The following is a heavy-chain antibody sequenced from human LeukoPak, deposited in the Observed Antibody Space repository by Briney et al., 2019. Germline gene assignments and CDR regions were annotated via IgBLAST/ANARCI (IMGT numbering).Heavy chain of an antibody. J-gene: IGHJ6*02. V-gene: IGHV4-34*01. Sequence: PSETLSLTCAVYGGSFSGYYWSWIRQPPGKGLEWIGEINHSGSTNYSPSLKSRVTISVDTSKNQFSLKLSSVTAADTAVYYCARVRLRSTYYYYGMDVWGQGTTVTVSS. CDR1: GGSFSGYY. CDR3: ARVRLRSTYYYYGMDV. CDR2: INHSGST. D-gene: IGHD4-17*01.